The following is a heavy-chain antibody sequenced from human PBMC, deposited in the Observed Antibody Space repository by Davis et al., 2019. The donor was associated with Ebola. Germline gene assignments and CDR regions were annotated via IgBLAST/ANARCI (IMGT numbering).Heavy chain of an antibody. D-gene: IGHD2-21*01. Sequence: ASVKVSCKVSGYTLTELSMHWVRQAPGKGLEWMGGFDPEDGETIYAHKFQGRVTMTEDTSTDTAYMELSSLRSEDTAVYYCATDCGGDCGDAFDIWGQGTMVTVSS. J-gene: IGHJ3*02. CDR1: GYTLTELS. CDR2: FDPEDGET. CDR3: ATDCGGDCGDAFDI. V-gene: IGHV1-24*01.